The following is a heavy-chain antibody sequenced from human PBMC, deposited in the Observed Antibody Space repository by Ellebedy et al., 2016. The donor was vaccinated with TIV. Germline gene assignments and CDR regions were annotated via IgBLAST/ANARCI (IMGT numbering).Heavy chain of an antibody. CDR1: GFTVSDNY. CDR2: VYLSGTT. Sequence: PGGSLRLSCAASGFTVSDNYMSWVRQAPGKGLEWVSVVYLSGTTYYTDSVTGRFTISRDNSKNTLYLQMNSLRVEDTAIYYCAKRLVPGEAASFDYWGQGTLVTVSS. D-gene: IGHD6-6*01. CDR3: AKRLVPGEAASFDY. V-gene: IGHV3-53*01. J-gene: IGHJ4*02.